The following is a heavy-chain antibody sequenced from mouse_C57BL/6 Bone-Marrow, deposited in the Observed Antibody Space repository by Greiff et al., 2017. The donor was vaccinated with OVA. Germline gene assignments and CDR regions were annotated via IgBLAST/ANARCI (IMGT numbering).Heavy chain of an antibody. V-gene: IGHV5-9-1*02. CDR3: TRPPYDGHGGSAMDY. D-gene: IGHD2-12*01. CDR1: GFTFSSYA. CDR2: ISSGGDYI. Sequence: EVKLQESGEGLVKPGGSLKLSCAASGFTFSSYAMSWVRQTPEKRLEWVAYISSGGDYIYYADTVKGRFTISRDNARNTLYLQMSSLTSEDTAMYYCTRPPYDGHGGSAMDYWGQGTSVTVSS. J-gene: IGHJ4*01.